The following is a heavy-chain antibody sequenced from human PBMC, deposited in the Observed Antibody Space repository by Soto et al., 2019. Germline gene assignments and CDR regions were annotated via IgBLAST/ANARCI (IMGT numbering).Heavy chain of an antibody. CDR2: INHSGST. D-gene: IGHD2-2*01. V-gene: IGHV4-34*01. CDR3: ASLVIVVVPAATSSPSGWFDP. J-gene: IGHJ5*02. CDR1: GGSFSGYY. Sequence: QVQLQQWGAGLLKPSETLSLTCAVYGGSFSGYYWSWIRQPPGKGLEWIGEINHSGSTNYNPSLKSRVTISVDTSKNQFSLKLSSVTAAATAVYYCASLVIVVVPAATSSPSGWFDPWGQGTLVTVSS.